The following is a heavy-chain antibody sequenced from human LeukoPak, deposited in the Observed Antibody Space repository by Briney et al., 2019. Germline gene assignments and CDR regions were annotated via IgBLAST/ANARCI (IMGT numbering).Heavy chain of an antibody. CDR2: ISGSGGST. D-gene: IGHD2-21*02. Sequence: GGSLRLSCAASGFTFSSYAMSWVRQAPAKGLEWVSAISGSGGSTYYADSVKGRFTISRDNSKNTLYLQMNSLRAEDTAVYYCAREIYCGGDCYYYFDYWGQGTLVTVSS. CDR1: GFTFSSYA. CDR3: AREIYCGGDCYYYFDY. J-gene: IGHJ4*02. V-gene: IGHV3-23*01.